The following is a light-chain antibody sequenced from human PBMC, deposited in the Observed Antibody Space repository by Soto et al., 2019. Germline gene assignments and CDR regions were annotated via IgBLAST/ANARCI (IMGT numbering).Light chain of an antibody. J-gene: IGKJ1*01. CDR1: QSVGASY. CDR3: QQYGSSSWT. CDR2: GAS. V-gene: IGKV3-20*01. Sequence: MGLTQSPATLSLSPGERATLSCRASQSVGASYLAWYQQKPGQAPRLLINGASSRATGIPDRFSGSGSGTDFTLTISRLEPEDFAVYYCQQYGSSSWTFGQGTKVDIK.